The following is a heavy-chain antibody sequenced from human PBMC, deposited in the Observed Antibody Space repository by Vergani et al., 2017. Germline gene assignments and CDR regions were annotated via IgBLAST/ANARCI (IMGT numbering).Heavy chain of an antibody. CDR1: GFTFSSYS. V-gene: IGHV3-21*01. CDR2: ISSSSSYI. Sequence: EVQLVESGGGLVKPGGSLRLSCAASGFTFSSYSMNWVRQAPGKGLEWVSSISSSSSYIYYADSVKGRFTISRDNAKNSLYLQMNSLRAEDTAVYYCAGLKGAERRSMDVWGQGTTVTVSS. D-gene: IGHD3-16*01. CDR3: AGLKGAERRSMDV. J-gene: IGHJ6*02.